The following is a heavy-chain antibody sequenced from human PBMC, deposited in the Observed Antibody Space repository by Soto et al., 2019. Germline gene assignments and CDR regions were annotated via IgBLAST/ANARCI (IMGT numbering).Heavy chain of an antibody. CDR2: IYSGGST. CDR1: GFTVSSNY. J-gene: IGHJ4*02. Sequence: GWSLRLACAASGFTVSSNYMSGVRQAPGKGLEWVSVIYSGGSTYYADSVKGRFTISRDNSKNTLYLQMNSLRAEDTAVYYCASCSGGSCYSFEYWGQGTLVTVFS. V-gene: IGHV3-66*01. D-gene: IGHD2-15*01. CDR3: ASCSGGSCYSFEY.